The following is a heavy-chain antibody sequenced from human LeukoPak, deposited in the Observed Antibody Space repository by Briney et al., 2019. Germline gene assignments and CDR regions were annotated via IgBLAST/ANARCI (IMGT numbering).Heavy chain of an antibody. CDR2: ISNTGGST. J-gene: IGHJ4*02. Sequence: GGSLRLSCAASGFTFSSYAMSWVRQAPGKGLEWVSGISNTGGSTYYADSVKGRFTISRDNSKNTLYLQMNSLRAEDTAVYYCAKGSRVVPAAIRAPFDYWGQGTLVTVSS. CDR1: GFTFSSYA. D-gene: IGHD2-2*02. V-gene: IGHV3-23*01. CDR3: AKGSRVVPAAIRAPFDY.